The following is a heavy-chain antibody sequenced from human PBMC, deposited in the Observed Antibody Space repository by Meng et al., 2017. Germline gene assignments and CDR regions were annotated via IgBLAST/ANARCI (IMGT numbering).Heavy chain of an antibody. CDR1: GFTFSSYG. CDR3: ARDPGMATRPFDY. Sequence: QVQLVESGGGVVQPGRSLRLSCAASGFTFSSYGMHWVRQAPGKGLEWVAVIWYDGSNKYYADSVKGRFTISRDNSKNTLYLQMNSLRAEDTAVYYCARDPGMATRPFDYWGQGTLVTVSS. D-gene: IGHD5-24*01. CDR2: IWYDGSNK. V-gene: IGHV3-33*01. J-gene: IGHJ4*02.